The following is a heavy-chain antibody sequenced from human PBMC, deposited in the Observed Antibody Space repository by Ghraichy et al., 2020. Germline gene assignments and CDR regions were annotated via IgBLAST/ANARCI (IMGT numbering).Heavy chain of an antibody. V-gene: IGHV4-34*01. CDR1: GGSFSGYY. D-gene: IGHD3-22*01. J-gene: IGHJ4*02. Sequence: SQTLSLTCAVYGGSFSGYYWSWIRQPPGKGLEWIGEINHSGSTNYNPSLKSRVTISVDTSKNQFSLKLSSVTAADTAVYYCASGAEHSYDSSGPSHFDYWGQGTLVTVSS. CDR3: ASGAEHSYDSSGPSHFDY. CDR2: INHSGST.